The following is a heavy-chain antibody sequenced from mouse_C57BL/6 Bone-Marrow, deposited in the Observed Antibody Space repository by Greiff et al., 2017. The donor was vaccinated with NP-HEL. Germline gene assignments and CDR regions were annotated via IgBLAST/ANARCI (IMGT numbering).Heavy chain of an antibody. V-gene: IGHV1-26*01. Sequence: VQLQQSGPELVKPGASVKISCKASGYTFTDYYMNWVKQSHGKSLEWIGDINPNNGGTSYNQKFKGKATLTVDKSSSTAYMELRSLTSEDSAVYYCARSPSYYYGSSFPLYFDVWGTGTTVTVSS. CDR1: GYTFTDYY. D-gene: IGHD1-1*01. J-gene: IGHJ1*03. CDR3: ARSPSYYYGSSFPLYFDV. CDR2: INPNNGGT.